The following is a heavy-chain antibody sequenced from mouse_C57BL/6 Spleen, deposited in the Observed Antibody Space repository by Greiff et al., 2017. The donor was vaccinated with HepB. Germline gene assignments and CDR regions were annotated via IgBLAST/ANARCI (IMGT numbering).Heavy chain of an antibody. V-gene: IGHV14-1*01. CDR2: IDPEDGDT. Sequence: EVQLQQSGAELVRPGASVKLSCTASGFNIKDYYMHWVKQRPEQGLEWIGRIDPEDGDTEYAPKFQGKATMTADTSSNTAYLQLSSLTSEDTAVYYCTGYYGSSEGAYWGQGTLVTVSA. CDR1: GFNIKDYY. D-gene: IGHD1-1*01. J-gene: IGHJ3*01. CDR3: TGYYGSSEGAY.